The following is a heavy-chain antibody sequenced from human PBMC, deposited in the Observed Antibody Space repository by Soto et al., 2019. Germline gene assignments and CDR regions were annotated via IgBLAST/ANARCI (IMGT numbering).Heavy chain of an antibody. D-gene: IGHD2-8*01. Sequence: QVQLQQWGAGLLQPSETLSLTCAVYGGSFSGYYWSWIRQPPGKGLEWIGEINHSGSTNYNPSLKSRVTISVDTSKTQFSLKLSSVTAADTAVYYCARVNIVLMVYATFDYWGQGTLVTVSS. CDR2: INHSGST. CDR3: ARVNIVLMVYATFDY. V-gene: IGHV4-34*01. CDR1: GGSFSGYY. J-gene: IGHJ4*02.